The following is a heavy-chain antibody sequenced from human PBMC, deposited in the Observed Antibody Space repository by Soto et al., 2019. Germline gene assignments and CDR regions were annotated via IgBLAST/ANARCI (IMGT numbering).Heavy chain of an antibody. Sequence: QVQLQQWGAGLLKPSETLSLTCAVYGGSFSGYYWSWIRQPPGKGLGWIGEINHSGNTNYNSSLKKRVTIAVDQSKNLVSLKLSSVTAADTDVYYCARGWGRIFDYWGQGTLVTVSS. D-gene: IGHD7-27*01. CDR2: INHSGNT. V-gene: IGHV4-34*01. J-gene: IGHJ4*02. CDR3: ARGWGRIFDY. CDR1: GGSFSGYY.